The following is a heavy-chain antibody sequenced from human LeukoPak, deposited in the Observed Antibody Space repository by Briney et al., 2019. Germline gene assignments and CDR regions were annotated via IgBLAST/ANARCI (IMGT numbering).Heavy chain of an antibody. CDR2: IYSTGST. CDR3: AKEGGPARPGLDS. D-gene: IGHD6-6*01. CDR1: GSSIGTYS. J-gene: IGHJ4*02. V-gene: IGHV4-59*01. Sequence: PSETLSLTCTVSGSSIGTYSWSWIRQPPGKGLEWIGYIYSTGSTHYNPSLKSRATMSLDTSKNQFSLRLTSVTAADTAVYYCAKEGGPARPGLDSWGQGTLVTVSS.